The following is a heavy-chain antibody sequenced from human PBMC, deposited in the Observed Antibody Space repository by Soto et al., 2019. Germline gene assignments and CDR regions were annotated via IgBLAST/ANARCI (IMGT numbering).Heavy chain of an antibody. CDR2: FHYSEST. Sequence: PSETLSLTCTVSGGSISSGPYSWGWIRQPPGEGLEWIGTFHYSESTHYNPSLESRITISVDTSKNQFSLKVSSVTVADTAVYYCARLGGYCSRTNCYGYYGMDVWGQGTTVTVSS. D-gene: IGHD2-2*01. CDR3: ARLGGYCSRTNCYGYYGMDV. CDR1: GGSISSGPYS. V-gene: IGHV4-39*01. J-gene: IGHJ6*02.